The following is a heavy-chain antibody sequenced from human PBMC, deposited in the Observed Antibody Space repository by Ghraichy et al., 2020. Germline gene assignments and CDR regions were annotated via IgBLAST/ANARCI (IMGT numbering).Heavy chain of an antibody. D-gene: IGHD2-2*01. CDR2: IWYDGSNK. V-gene: IGHV3-33*01. Sequence: GESLNISCAASGFTFSSYGMHWVRQAPGKGLEWVAVIWYDGSNKYYADSVKGRFTISRDNSKNTLYLQMNSLRAEDTAVYYCARAKLYCSSTSCPLYFDYWGQGTLVTVSS. CDR3: ARAKLYCSSTSCPLYFDY. CDR1: GFTFSSYG. J-gene: IGHJ4*02.